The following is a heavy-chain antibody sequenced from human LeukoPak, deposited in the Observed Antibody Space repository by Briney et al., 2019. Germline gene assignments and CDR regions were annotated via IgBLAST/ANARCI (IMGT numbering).Heavy chain of an antibody. CDR2: LSYDGNRK. CDR3: VAEKGERDFKH. CDR1: GYTFSSHA. V-gene: IGHV3-30*03. D-gene: IGHD1-1*01. Sequence: PGGSLRLSCGASGYTFSSHAVHWVPQAPGEGVEGVAMLSYDGNRKYYPDTVKGRFTICRDNSKRTLYMNMNSVRTEDTAVYYGVAEKGERDFKHWGQGTLVTVSS. J-gene: IGHJ1*01.